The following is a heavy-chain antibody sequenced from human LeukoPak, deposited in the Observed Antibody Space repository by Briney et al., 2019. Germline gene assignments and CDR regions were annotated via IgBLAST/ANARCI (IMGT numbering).Heavy chain of an antibody. J-gene: IGHJ2*01. CDR3: ARSRVTTGTTFDL. Sequence: PSETLSLTCTVSGGSISSYYWSWIRQPPGKGLEWIGYIYYTRSTHYNPSLKSRVTISVDTSKNQFSLKLSSVTAADTAVYYCARSRVTTGTTFDLWGRGTLVTVSS. V-gene: IGHV4-59*01. CDR1: GGSISSYY. D-gene: IGHD1-1*01. CDR2: IYYTRST.